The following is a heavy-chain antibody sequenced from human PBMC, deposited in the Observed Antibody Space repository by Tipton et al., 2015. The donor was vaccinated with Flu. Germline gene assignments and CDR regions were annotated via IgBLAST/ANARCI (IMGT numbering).Heavy chain of an antibody. CDR3: ARRHFSFDI. CDR1: GGSISTYS. CDR2: IYYSGST. D-gene: IGHD2/OR15-2a*01. Sequence: GLVKPSETLSLTCTVSGGSISTYSWSWIRQPPGKGLEWIGNIYYSGSTNYNPSLKSRVTISVDTSKSQFSLKLSSVTAADTAVYYCARRHFSFDIWGQGTMVTVSS. V-gene: IGHV4-59*12. J-gene: IGHJ3*02.